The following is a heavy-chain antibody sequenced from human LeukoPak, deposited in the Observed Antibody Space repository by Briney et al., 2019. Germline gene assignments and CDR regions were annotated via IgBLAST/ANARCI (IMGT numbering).Heavy chain of an antibody. Sequence: GQSLRLSCAASGFTFSGYGMNWVRQAPGKVLEWVSYISGIGSTIYYADSGRGRFTISRDNAKNLLYQQMNSLRAEDTAIYYCARERNGGTYYFDYWGQGTLVSVSS. D-gene: IGHD3-16*01. CDR3: ARERNGGTYYFDY. J-gene: IGHJ4*02. V-gene: IGHV3-48*03. CDR2: ISGIGSTI. CDR1: GFTFSGYG.